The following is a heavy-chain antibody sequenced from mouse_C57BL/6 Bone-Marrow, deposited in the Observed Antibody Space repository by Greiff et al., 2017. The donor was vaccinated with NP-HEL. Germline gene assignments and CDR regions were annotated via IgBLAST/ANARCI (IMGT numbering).Heavy chain of an antibody. CDR1: GFSLTSYG. CDR2: IWRGGST. D-gene: IGHD2-2*01. CDR3: AKKGGYDDPFYAMDY. Sequence: VQLQQSGPGLVQPSQSLSITCTVSGFSLTSYGVHWVRQSPGKGLEWLGVIWRGGSTDYNAAFMSRLSITKDNSKSQVFFKMNSLQADDTAIYYCAKKGGYDDPFYAMDYWGQGTSVTVSS. V-gene: IGHV2-5*01. J-gene: IGHJ4*01.